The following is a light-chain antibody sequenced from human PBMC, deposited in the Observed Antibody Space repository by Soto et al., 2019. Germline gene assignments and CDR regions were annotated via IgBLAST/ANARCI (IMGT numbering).Light chain of an antibody. V-gene: IGLV2-11*01. J-gene: IGLJ1*01. CDR3: CSYAGIYSYV. CDR2: DIT. Sequence: QSALTQPRSVSGYPGQSVTISCTGTSSDVGRFEYVSWYQQHPGEAPKVVVYDITKRPSGVPDRFSGSKSGNTASLTISGLQAEDEADYYCCSYAGIYSYVFGTGTKVTVL. CDR1: SSDVGRFEY.